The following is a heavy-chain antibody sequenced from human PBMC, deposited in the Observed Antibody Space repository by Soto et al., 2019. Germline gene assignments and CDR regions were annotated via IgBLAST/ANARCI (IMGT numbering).Heavy chain of an antibody. CDR3: ASGLRRYSSSSGGRFDP. D-gene: IGHD6-6*01. V-gene: IGHV1-69*01. CDR2: IIPIFGTA. CDR1: GGTFSSYA. Sequence: QVQLVQSGAEVKKPGSSVKVSCKASGGTFSSYAISWVRQAPGQGLEWMGGIIPIFGTANYAQKFQGRVTITADESTSTAYMELSSLRSEDTAVYYCASGLRRYSSSSGGRFDPWGQGTLVTVSS. J-gene: IGHJ5*02.